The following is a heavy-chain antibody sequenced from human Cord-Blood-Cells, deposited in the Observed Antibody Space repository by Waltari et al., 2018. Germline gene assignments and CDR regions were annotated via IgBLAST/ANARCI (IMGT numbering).Heavy chain of an antibody. CDR2: ISGSGGST. Sequence: EVQLLESGGGLVQPGGSLRFSCSAFGCTFSSCAMSCLREAPGQGREWVSAISGSGGSTYYADSVKGRFTISRDNSKNTLYLQMNSLRAEDTAVYYCAKEIDIVVVPAAPDAFDIWGQGTMVTVSS. CDR3: AKEIDIVVVPAAPDAFDI. J-gene: IGHJ3*02. V-gene: IGHV3-23*01. CDR1: GCTFSSCA. D-gene: IGHD2-2*01.